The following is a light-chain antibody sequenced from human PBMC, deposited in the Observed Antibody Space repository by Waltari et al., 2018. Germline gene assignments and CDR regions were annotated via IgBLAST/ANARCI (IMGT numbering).Light chain of an antibody. CDR1: QSLLYSSKNKNY. CDR3: QQYYSTPLT. J-gene: IGKJ4*01. CDR2: WAS. V-gene: IGKV4-1*01. Sequence: DIVMTQSPDSLAVSLGERAPINCKSRQSLLYSSKNKNYLAWYQQKPGQPPKLLIYWASTRESGVPDRFSGSGSGTDFTLTISSLQAEDVAVYYCQQYYSTPLTFGGGTKVEIK.